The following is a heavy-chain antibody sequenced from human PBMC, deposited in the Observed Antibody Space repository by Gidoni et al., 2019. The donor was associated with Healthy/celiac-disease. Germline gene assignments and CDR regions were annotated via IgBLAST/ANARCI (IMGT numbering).Heavy chain of an antibody. J-gene: IGHJ5*02. Sequence: QVQLQESGPGLVKPSQTLSLTCTVSGGSISSGGYYWSWIRQHPGKGLEWIGYIYYSGSTYYNPSLKSRVTISVDTSKNQFSLKLSSVTAADTAVYYCARQVVVPAAERPSWFDPWGQGTLVTVSS. D-gene: IGHD2-2*01. CDR3: ARQVVVPAAERPSWFDP. CDR1: GGSISSGGYY. V-gene: IGHV4-31*03. CDR2: IYYSGST.